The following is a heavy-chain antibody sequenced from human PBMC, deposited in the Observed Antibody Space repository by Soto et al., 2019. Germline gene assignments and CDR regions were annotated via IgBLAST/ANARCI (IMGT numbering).Heavy chain of an antibody. V-gene: IGHV4-59*08. Sequence: SETLSLTCSVSGDSLKNHYWAWIRHSPGNGLEWIGNIYDSGSTNYSPALKSRVSMSVDTSKNQFSLELHSVTAADTAMYYCARHGSYWGQGTLVTVSS. CDR1: GDSLKNHY. CDR3: ARHGSY. CDR2: IYDSGST. J-gene: IGHJ4*02.